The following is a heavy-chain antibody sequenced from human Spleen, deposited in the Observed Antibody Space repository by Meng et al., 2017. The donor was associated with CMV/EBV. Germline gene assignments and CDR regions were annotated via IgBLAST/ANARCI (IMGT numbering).Heavy chain of an antibody. CDR2: MNPNSGNT. D-gene: IGHD5-24*01. V-gene: IGHV1-8*03. J-gene: IGHJ4*02. CDR1: YTCTSYD. CDR3: ASTFPRDGYNSGGYYFDY. Sequence: YTCTSYDINWVRQATGQGLEWMGWMNPNSGNTGYAQKFQGRVTITRNTSISTAYMELSSLRSEDTAVYYCASTFPRDGYNSGGYYFDYWGQGTLVTVSS.